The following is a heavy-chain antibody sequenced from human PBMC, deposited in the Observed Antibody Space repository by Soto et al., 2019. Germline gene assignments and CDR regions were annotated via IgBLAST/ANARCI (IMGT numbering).Heavy chain of an antibody. D-gene: IGHD3-16*01. V-gene: IGHV3-11*01. J-gene: IGHJ6*02. CDR3: ARVGQDYYYGMDV. CDR2: TSSSGGDI. Sequence: GGSLRLSCAASGFTFSDYYMTWIRQAPGKGLEWVSYTSSSGGDIYYADSVKGRFTISRDNAKDSLHLQMNSLRAEDTAVYYCARVGQDYYYGMDVWGQVTTVTVSS. CDR1: GFTFSDYY.